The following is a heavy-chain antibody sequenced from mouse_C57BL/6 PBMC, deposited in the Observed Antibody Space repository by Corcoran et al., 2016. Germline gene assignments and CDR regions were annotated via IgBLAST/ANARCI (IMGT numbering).Heavy chain of an antibody. CDR3: ARSPITTVVASPMDY. CDR1: GYTFTTYG. CDR2: INTYSGVP. D-gene: IGHD1-1*01. Sequence: QIQLVQSGPELKKPGETVKISCKASGYTFTTYGMSWVKRAPGKGLKWMGWINTYSGVPTYADDFKGRFAFSLETSASTAYLQINNLKNEDTATYFCARSPITTVVASPMDYWGQGTSVTVSS. V-gene: IGHV9-3*01. J-gene: IGHJ4*01.